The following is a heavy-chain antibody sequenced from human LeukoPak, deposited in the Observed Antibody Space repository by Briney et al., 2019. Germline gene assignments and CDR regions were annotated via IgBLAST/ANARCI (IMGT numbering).Heavy chain of an antibody. CDR3: ARTRSGSYDYYMDV. Sequence: PSETLSLTCTVSGGSISSYYWSWIRQPPGKGLEWIGYIYDSGSTNYNPSLKSRLTISVDTSKNQFSLKLSSVTAADTAVYYCARTRSGSYDYYMDVWGKGTTVTVSS. CDR1: GGSISSYY. D-gene: IGHD3-10*01. V-gene: IGHV4-59*01. CDR2: IYDSGST. J-gene: IGHJ6*03.